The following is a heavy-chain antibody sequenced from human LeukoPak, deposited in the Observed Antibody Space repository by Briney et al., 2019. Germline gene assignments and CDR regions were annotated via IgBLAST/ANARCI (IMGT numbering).Heavy chain of an antibody. CDR3: ARDQYDTWSRRGNFDS. V-gene: IGHV3-7*03. D-gene: IGHD3-3*01. Sequence: PGGSLSLSCVASGFTLGKYWMSWVRQAPGKGLEWVANIKLDGSEKNYVDSVKGRFTISRDNTKNSLYLQMNSVRAEDTAVLYCARDQYDTWSRRGNFDSWGQGTLVIVSS. CDR2: IKLDGSEK. J-gene: IGHJ4*02. CDR1: GFTLGKYW.